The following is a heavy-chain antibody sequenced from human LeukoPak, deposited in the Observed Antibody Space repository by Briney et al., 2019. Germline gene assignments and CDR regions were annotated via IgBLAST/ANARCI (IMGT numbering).Heavy chain of an antibody. V-gene: IGHV3-9*01. CDR3: AKDVYSSSWYAFDY. Sequence: GGSLRLPCAASGFTFDDYAMHWVRQAPGKGLEWVSGISWNSGSIGYADAVKGRFTISRDNAKNSLYLQMNSLRAEDTALYYCAKDVYSSSWYAFDYWGQGTLVTVSS. D-gene: IGHD6-13*01. CDR1: GFTFDDYA. CDR2: ISWNSGSI. J-gene: IGHJ4*02.